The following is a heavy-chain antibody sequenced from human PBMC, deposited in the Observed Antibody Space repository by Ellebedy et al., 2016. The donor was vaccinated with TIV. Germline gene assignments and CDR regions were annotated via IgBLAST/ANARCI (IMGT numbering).Heavy chain of an antibody. CDR3: VRDLTNPVTGDY. CDR1: GYSFPGYY. Sequence: AASVKVSCKTSGYSFPGYYIHWVRQAPGQGPEWVGWINPDNGCTVHEQKLQGRITITGDTSISTVYMELSSLRSDDTAIYYCVRDLTNPVTGDYWGQGTLVFVSS. J-gene: IGHJ4*02. V-gene: IGHV1-2*02. CDR2: INPDNGCT. D-gene: IGHD4-11*01.